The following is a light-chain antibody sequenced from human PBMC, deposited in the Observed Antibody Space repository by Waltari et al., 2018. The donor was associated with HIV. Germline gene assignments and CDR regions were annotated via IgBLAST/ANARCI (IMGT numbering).Light chain of an antibody. CDR3: QSADSSGAYWV. J-gene: IGLJ3*02. CDR1: AMPNQY. CDR2: KDT. V-gene: IGLV3-25*03. Sequence: SSELTQPPSVSVPPGQTARITCSGDAMPNQYAYWYQQKPGQAPILIIYKDTERPSGIPERVSGSTSGTTVTLTISGVQAEDEADYHCQSADSSGAYWVFGGGTRLTVL.